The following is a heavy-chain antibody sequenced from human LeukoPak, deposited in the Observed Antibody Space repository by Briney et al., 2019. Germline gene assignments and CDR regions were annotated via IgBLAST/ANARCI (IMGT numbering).Heavy chain of an antibody. V-gene: IGHV1-46*01. J-gene: IGHJ3*02. D-gene: IGHD1-26*01. CDR3: ARVESWEHSGSSQDAFDI. Sequence: ASVKVSCKASGYTFTNYYIHWVRQAPGQGLEWMGVINPSGGSTSYAQMFQGRVTMTRDRSTNTLYMELSSLRSEDTAVYYCARVESWEHSGSSQDAFDIWGQGTMVTVAS. CDR1: GYTFTNYY. CDR2: INPSGGST.